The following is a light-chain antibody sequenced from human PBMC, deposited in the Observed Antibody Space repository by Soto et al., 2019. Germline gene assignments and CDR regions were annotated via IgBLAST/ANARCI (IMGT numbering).Light chain of an antibody. J-gene: IGKJ1*01. CDR2: DAS. CDR3: QQYNSWPET. V-gene: IGKV3-15*01. Sequence: EVVLTQSPGTLSLSPGERATLSCRASQSVSSSYLAWYQQKPGQAPRLPIYDASTRATGIPARFSGSGSGTEFTLTISSLQSEDFAVYYCQQYNSWPETFGQGTKVDIK. CDR1: QSVSSSY.